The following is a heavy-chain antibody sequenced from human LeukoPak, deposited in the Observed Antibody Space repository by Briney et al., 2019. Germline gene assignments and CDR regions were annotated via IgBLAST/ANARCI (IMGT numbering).Heavy chain of an antibody. V-gene: IGHV3-53*04. CDR3: ARVLYYYSSGPLDY. Sequence: GGALRLSCAASGFTLSSNYMSGVRQAPGKGVEGVAVIYIGGSTYYAASVKGRFTISRHNSKNTLYLQMNSLRAEDTAVYYCARVLYYYSSGPLDYWGQGTLVTVSS. J-gene: IGHJ4*02. CDR1: GFTLSSNY. D-gene: IGHD3-22*01. CDR2: IYIGGST.